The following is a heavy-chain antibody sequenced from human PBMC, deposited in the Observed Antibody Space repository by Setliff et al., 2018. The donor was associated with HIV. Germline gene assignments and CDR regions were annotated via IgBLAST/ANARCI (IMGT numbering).Heavy chain of an antibody. V-gene: IGHV3-48*04. CDR2: ISSSSSTI. CDR1: GFTFSSYS. J-gene: IGHJ4*02. CDR3: ARVAAAGHSGY. Sequence: HGGSLRLSCAASGFTFSSYSMNWVRQASGKGLEWVSYISSSSSTIYYADSVKGRFTISRDNAKNSLYLQMNSLRAEDTAVYYCARVAAAGHSGYWGQGTLVTVSS. D-gene: IGHD6-13*01.